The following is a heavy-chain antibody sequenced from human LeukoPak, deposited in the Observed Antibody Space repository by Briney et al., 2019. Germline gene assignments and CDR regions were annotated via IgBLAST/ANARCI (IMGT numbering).Heavy chain of an antibody. V-gene: IGHV1-69*13. Sequence: SVKVSCKASGGTFSSYAISWVRQAPGQGLEWMGGIIPIFGTADYAQKFQGRVTITADESTSAAYMELSSLRSEDTAVYYCARGGLRVVTLNWFDPWGQGTLVPVSS. CDR1: GGTFSSYA. J-gene: IGHJ5*02. CDR2: IIPIFGTA. CDR3: ARGGLRVVTLNWFDP. D-gene: IGHD4-23*01.